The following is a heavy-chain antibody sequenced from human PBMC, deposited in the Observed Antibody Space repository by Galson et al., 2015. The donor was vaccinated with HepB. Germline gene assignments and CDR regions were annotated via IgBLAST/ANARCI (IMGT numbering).Heavy chain of an antibody. J-gene: IGHJ4*02. D-gene: IGHD6-19*01. Sequence: SLRLSCAASGFTFSSYSMNWVRQAPGKGLEWVAVISYDGSNKYYADSVKGRFTISRDNPKNTLYLQMNSLRAEDTAVYYCARGQWPKEKDDYWGQGTLVTVSS. CDR1: GFTFSSYS. CDR3: ARGQWPKEKDDY. V-gene: IGHV3-30*03. CDR2: ISYDGSNK.